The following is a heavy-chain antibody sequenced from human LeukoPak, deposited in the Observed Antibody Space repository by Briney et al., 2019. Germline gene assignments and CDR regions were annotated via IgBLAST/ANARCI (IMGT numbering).Heavy chain of an antibody. CDR3: SRDATGDH. CDR1: GFTFSDHY. J-gene: IGHJ4*02. CDR2: SRNRAKSYTT. Sequence: GGSLRLSCAVSGFTFSDHYMGWVRQAPGKGLEWVGRSRNRAKSYTTDYAASVKGRFTISRDDSKSTLYLQMNSLETEDTAVYYCSRDATGDHWGQGTLVSVSS. V-gene: IGHV3-72*01.